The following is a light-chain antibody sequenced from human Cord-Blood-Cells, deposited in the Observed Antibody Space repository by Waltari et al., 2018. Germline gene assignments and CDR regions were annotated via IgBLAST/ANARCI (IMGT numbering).Light chain of an antibody. CDR3: AAWDDSLSGYV. CDR1: SCNLGRND. CDR2: RNK. V-gene: IGLV1-47*01. Sequence: QSVLTQPPPASGTPGQRVTISFSGISCNLGRNDVYLYQQLPGTSPKLLIYRNKQRPSGVPDRFSGSKSGTSASLAISGLRSEDEADYYCAAWDDSLSGYVFGTGTKVTVL. J-gene: IGLJ1*01.